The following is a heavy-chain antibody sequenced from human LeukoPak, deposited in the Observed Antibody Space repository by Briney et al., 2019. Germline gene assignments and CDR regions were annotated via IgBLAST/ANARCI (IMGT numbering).Heavy chain of an antibody. Sequence: GESLKISCKGSGYSFTSYWIGWVRQLPGKGLEWMGIIYPGDSDTRYSPSFQGQVTISADKSISTAYLQWSSLKASDTAKYYCAASVEMATIAFDSWGQGTLVTVSS. CDR1: GYSFTSYW. CDR3: AASVEMATIAFDS. J-gene: IGHJ4*02. CDR2: IYPGDSDT. V-gene: IGHV5-51*01. D-gene: IGHD5-24*01.